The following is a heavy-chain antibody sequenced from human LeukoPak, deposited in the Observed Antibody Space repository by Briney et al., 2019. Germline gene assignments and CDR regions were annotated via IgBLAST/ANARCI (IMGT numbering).Heavy chain of an antibody. CDR3: ARAIGYTSGWFES. CDR2: IYPGDCDT. V-gene: IGHV5-51*01. Sequence: GASLKISCKGAGSGFTNYWIGWGRRMSGKGLEWMGIIYPGDCDTRYSPSFQGQVTISADTSVSPSSLQWSSLKASDTAMYYCARAIGYTSGWFESWGQGTLVSVSS. D-gene: IGHD6-19*01. CDR1: GSGFTNYW. J-gene: IGHJ5*01.